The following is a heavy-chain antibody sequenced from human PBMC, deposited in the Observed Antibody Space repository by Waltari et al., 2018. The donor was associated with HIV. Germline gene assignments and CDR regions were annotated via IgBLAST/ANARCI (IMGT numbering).Heavy chain of an antibody. D-gene: IGHD2-2*03. J-gene: IGHJ5*02. CDR2: IYYSGST. CDR3: ASTSPGYCSSTSCNNWFDP. V-gene: IGHV4-39*01. CDR1: GGSISSSSYY. Sequence: QLQLQESGPGLVKPSETLSLTCTVSGGSISSSSYYWGWIRQPPGKGLEWIGGIYYSGSTYYNPSLKSRVTISVDTSKNQFSLKLSSVTAADTAVYYCASTSPGYCSSTSCNNWFDPWGQGTLVTVSS.